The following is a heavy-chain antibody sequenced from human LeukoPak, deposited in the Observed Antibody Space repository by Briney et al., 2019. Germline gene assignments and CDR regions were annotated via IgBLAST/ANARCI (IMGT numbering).Heavy chain of an antibody. CDR3: ARGVVLGQDDAFDI. D-gene: IGHD3/OR15-3a*01. CDR2: IFYRGSI. V-gene: IGHV4-59*12. CDR1: GGSISNYY. Sequence: SETLSLTCTVSGGSISNYYWSWIRQPPGKGLEWIGYIFYRGSIDYSPSLQSRVTISVDTSKNHLSLRLTSVTAVDTAVYFCARGVVLGQDDAFDIWGRGTVVTVSS. J-gene: IGHJ3*02.